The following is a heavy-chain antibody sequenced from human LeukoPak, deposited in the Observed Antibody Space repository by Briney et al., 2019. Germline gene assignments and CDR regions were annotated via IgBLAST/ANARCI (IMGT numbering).Heavy chain of an antibody. CDR1: SFTFSSYW. V-gene: IGHV3-64*01. J-gene: IGHJ3*02. Sequence: GGSLRLSCAASSFTFSSYWMTWVRQGPGKGLEYVSGISDNGVGTYYASSVKGRFTISRDNSKNTLYLQMDSLKDEDMAMYYCAREGHSSGYCGAFDIWGPGTMVTVSS. D-gene: IGHD3-22*01. CDR3: AREGHSSGYCGAFDI. CDR2: ISDNGVGT.